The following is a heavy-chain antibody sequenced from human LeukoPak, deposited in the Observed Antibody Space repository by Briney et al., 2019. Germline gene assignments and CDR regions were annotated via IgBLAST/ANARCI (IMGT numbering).Heavy chain of an antibody. CDR3: ARVICSGGSCSRFDP. J-gene: IGHJ5*02. Sequence: SETLSLTCSVSGGSISSGYYYWTWIRQHPGTGLEWIGYIYSSGSTHYNPSLKSRSTISVDTSKNQFSLKLSSVTAADTAVYYCARVICSGGSCSRFDPWGQGTLVAVSS. CDR2: IYSSGST. CDR1: GGSISSGYYY. D-gene: IGHD2-15*01. V-gene: IGHV4-31*02.